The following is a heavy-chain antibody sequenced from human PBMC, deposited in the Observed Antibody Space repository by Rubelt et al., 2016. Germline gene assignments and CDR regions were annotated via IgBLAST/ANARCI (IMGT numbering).Heavy chain of an antibody. J-gene: IGHJ5*02. V-gene: IGHV1-18*01. CDR3: ARGYCSSANCLFNWFDP. Sequence: QVQLVQSGAEVKKPGASVEVSCKASGYTFTTYGISWVRQAPGQGLEWMGWIRTYNGNTNYAQKRKGRVTMTTDTSTGTAYMERRGLRSDDTAMYFCARGYCSSANCLFNWFDPWGQGTLVTVSS. D-gene: IGHD2-2*01. CDR1: GYTFTTYG. CDR2: IRTYNGNT.